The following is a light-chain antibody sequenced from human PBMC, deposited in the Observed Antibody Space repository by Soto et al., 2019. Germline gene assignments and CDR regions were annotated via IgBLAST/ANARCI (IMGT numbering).Light chain of an antibody. V-gene: IGKV3-20*01. J-gene: IGKJ2*01. CDR3: QQYGSSPQT. Sequence: EIVLTQSPGTLSLSPGESATLSCRASQSVSSSSLAWYQQKPGQAPMLLIYGASSRATGIPDRFSGSGSGTDFTLTISKLEPEDFAVYYCQQYGSSPQTFGQGTKLEIK. CDR1: QSVSSSS. CDR2: GAS.